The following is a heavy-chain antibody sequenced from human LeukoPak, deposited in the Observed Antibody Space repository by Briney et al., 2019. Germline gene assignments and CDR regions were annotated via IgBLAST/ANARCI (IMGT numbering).Heavy chain of an antibody. CDR3: AKGESSITGTNDAFDI. D-gene: IGHD1-20*01. Sequence: GGSLRLSCAASGFTFSSYGMHWVRQAPGKGLEWVAFIRYDGSNKYYADSVKGRFTISRDNSKNTLYLQMNSLRAEDTAVYYCAKGESSITGTNDAFDIWGQGTMVTVSS. CDR2: IRYDGSNK. V-gene: IGHV3-30*02. CDR1: GFTFSSYG. J-gene: IGHJ3*02.